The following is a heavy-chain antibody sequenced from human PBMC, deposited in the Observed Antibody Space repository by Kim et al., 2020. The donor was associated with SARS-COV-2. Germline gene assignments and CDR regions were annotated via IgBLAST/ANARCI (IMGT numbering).Heavy chain of an antibody. Sequence: ASVKVSCKASGYIFSTYGFSWVRLAPGQGLELLGWISARDGYAHYAQKVQGRVTMTTDTSTNTAYMELWSLRSDDTAMYYCARGDYGDVSFDYWGQGTLV. V-gene: IGHV1-18*04. CDR2: ISARDGYA. CDR1: GYIFSTYG. J-gene: IGHJ4*02. D-gene: IGHD4-17*01. CDR3: ARGDYGDVSFDY.